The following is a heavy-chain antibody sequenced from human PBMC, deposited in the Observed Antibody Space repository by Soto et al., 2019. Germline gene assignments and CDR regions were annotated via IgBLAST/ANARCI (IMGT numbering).Heavy chain of an antibody. V-gene: IGHV3-11*01. CDR2: ISSSGSTI. CDR3: ASPVGIGPSGYDAFDI. D-gene: IGHD5-12*01. CDR1: GFTFSDYY. J-gene: IGHJ3*02. Sequence: QVQLVESGGGLVKPGGSLRLSCAASGFTFSDYYMSWIRQAPGKGLEWVSYISSSGSTIYYADSVKGRFTISRDNAKKSLYLQMTSLRAEDTAVYYCASPVGIGPSGYDAFDIWRQLTMVTVSS.